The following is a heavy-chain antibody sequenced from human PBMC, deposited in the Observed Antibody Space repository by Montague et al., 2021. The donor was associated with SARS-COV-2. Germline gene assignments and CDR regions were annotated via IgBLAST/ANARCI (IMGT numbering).Heavy chain of an antibody. CDR2: TYYRSKWYN. D-gene: IGHD5-24*01. V-gene: IGHV6-1*01. CDR1: GDSVSSHNAA. CDR3: LQGYYFDS. J-gene: IGHJ4*02. Sequence: CAISGDSVSSHNAAWNWIRQSPSRGFEWLGRTYYRSKWYNDYAVSVKSRITIDADTSKNHFSLQLKSMTPEDTAVYYCLQGYYFDSWGQGTLVTVSS.